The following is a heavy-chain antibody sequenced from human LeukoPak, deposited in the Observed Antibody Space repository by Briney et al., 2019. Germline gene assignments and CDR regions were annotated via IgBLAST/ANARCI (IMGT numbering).Heavy chain of an antibody. CDR3: AKDPSEI. V-gene: IGHV3-21*01. CDR2: VSSGSSYI. CDR1: GFTFDDYA. J-gene: IGHJ3*02. Sequence: GRSLRLSCAASGFTFDDYAMHWVRQAPGKGLEWVSSVSSGSSYIYYADSVRGRFTISRDNAKNSLYLQMNSLRAEDTAVYYCAKDPSEIWGQGTMVTVSS. D-gene: IGHD1-14*01.